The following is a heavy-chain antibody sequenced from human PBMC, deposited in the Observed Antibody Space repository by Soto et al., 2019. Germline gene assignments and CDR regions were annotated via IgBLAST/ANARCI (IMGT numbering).Heavy chain of an antibody. V-gene: IGHV1-8*01. J-gene: IGHJ4*02. CDR3: SKGVRTWGVDY. Sequence: QVQLVQSGAEVKKPGASVKVSCKASTYTFTNYDINWFRQATGQGLEWMGWMNPTNGNTGSAPNFQGRVTLTRSTSRTSAYRALSSLRSEDTAVYYCSKGVRTWGVDYWGQGTLVTVSS. D-gene: IGHD7-27*01. CDR2: MNPTNGNT. CDR1: TYTFTNYD.